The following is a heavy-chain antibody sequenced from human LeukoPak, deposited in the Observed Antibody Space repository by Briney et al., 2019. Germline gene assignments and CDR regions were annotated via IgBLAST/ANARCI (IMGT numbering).Heavy chain of an antibody. J-gene: IGHJ3*02. CDR2: ISGSGGST. CDR1: GFTFSSYV. Sequence: PGGSLRLSCAASGFTFSSYVMSWVRQAPGKGLEWVSAISGSGGSTYYADSVKGRFTISRDNSKNTLYLQMNSLRAEDTAVYYCAKDTGVVDAFDIWGQGTMVTVSS. V-gene: IGHV3-23*01. CDR3: AKDTGVVDAFDI. D-gene: IGHD1-14*01.